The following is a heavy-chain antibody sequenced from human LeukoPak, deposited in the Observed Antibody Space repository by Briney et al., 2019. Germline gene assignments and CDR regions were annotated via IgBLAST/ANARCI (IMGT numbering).Heavy chain of an antibody. Sequence: SETLSLTCTVSGGSISSYYWSWIRQPPGKGLEWIGYIYYSGSTNYNPSLKSRVTISVDTSKNQFSLKLSSVTAADTAVYYCARHGDTWDGPFDYWGQGTLVTVPS. J-gene: IGHJ4*02. D-gene: IGHD1-26*01. CDR1: GGSISSYY. CDR3: ARHGDTWDGPFDY. CDR2: IYYSGST. V-gene: IGHV4-59*08.